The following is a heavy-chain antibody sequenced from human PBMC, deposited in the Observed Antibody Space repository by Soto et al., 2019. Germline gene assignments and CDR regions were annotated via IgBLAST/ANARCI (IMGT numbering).Heavy chain of an antibody. CDR2: IYYNRNT. V-gene: IGHV4-59*11. J-gene: IGHJ4*02. D-gene: IGHD7-27*01. CDR3: ARSNWYSEY. Sequence: PSETLSLTCTVSGGSISNHYWSWIRQPPGKGLEWIGYIYYNRNTNYNPSLKSRVTMSVDTSKNQFSLKLSSVTAADTAVYYCARSNWYSEYWGQGTLVTVSS. CDR1: GGSISNHY.